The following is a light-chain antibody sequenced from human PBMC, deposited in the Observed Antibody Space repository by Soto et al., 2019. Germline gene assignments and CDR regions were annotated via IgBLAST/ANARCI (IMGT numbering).Light chain of an antibody. CDR1: SSDVGGYNA. V-gene: IGLV2-14*01. Sequence: QSALTQPASVSGSPGQSITISCTGTSSDVGGYNAVSCYQHHPGTAPRLIIYEVRHRPSGVYDRFSGSLSANTASLTISGRRAEDEAEYDCCSFTTSTTYFFGTGTKLTVL. J-gene: IGLJ1*01. CDR3: CSFTTSTTYF. CDR2: EVR.